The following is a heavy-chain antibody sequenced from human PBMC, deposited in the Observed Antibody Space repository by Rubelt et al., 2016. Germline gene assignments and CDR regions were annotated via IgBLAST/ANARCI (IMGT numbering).Heavy chain of an antibody. J-gene: IGHJ4*02. CDR2: INQDGGEK. Sequence: VRQAPGKGLEWVANINQDGGEKYYVDSVKGRFTISRDNAKNSLYLQMNSLRAEDTAVYYCARGNDWNWAGAFDYWGQGTLVTVSS. D-gene: IGHD1-7*01. CDR3: ARGNDWNWAGAFDY. V-gene: IGHV3-7*04.